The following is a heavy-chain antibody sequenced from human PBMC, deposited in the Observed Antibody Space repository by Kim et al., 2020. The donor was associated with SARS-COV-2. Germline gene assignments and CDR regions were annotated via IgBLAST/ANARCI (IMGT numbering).Heavy chain of an antibody. D-gene: IGHD5-12*01. Sequence: GGSLRLSCAASGFTFSDYYMSWIRQAPGKGLEWVSYISSSGSTIYYADSVKGRFTISRDNAKNSLYLQMNSLRAEDTAVYYCARVNSGYDEEWVGYYYYYGMDVWGQGTTVTVSS. CDR2: ISSSGSTI. J-gene: IGHJ6*02. CDR1: GFTFSDYY. CDR3: ARVNSGYDEEWVGYYYYYGMDV. V-gene: IGHV3-11*01.